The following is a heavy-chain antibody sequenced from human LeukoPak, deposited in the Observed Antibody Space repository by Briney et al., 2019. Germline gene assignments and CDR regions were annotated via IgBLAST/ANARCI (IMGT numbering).Heavy chain of an antibody. Sequence: GGSLRLSCAASGFTFSSYWMHWVRQDPGKGLVWVSRINSYGSGTSYADSVKGRFTISRDNTKNTLYLQMNSLRVEDTAVYYCRTYRWGDSFEYWGQGILVTVSS. CDR2: INSYGSGT. D-gene: IGHD3-16*01. V-gene: IGHV3-74*01. J-gene: IGHJ4*02. CDR3: RTYRWGDSFEY. CDR1: GFTFSSYW.